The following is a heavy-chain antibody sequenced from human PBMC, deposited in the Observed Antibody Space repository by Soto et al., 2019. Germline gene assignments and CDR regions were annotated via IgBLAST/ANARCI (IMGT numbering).Heavy chain of an antibody. D-gene: IGHD6-13*01. J-gene: IGHJ4*02. CDR1: GGSISSYY. CDR2: IYYSGST. Sequence: SETLSLTCTVSGGSISSYYWSWIRQPPGKGLEWIGYIYYSGSTNYNPSLKSRVTISVDTSKNQFSLKLSSVTAADTAVYYCARDNGEGSWYFYXDYWGQGTLVTVSS. CDR3: ARDNGEGSWYFYXDY. V-gene: IGHV4-59*01.